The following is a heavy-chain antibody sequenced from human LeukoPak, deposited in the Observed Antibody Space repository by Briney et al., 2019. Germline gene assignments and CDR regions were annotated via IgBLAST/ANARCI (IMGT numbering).Heavy chain of an antibody. D-gene: IGHD3-16*01. CDR1: GYTFSSYG. J-gene: IGHJ5*02. V-gene: IGHV1-18*01. CDR2: ISAYNGNT. CDR3: ARTSHESVLYWSDP. Sequence: GASVKVSCKASGYTFSSYGITWVRQAPGQGPEWMGWISAYNGNTNYAQKFQGRVTMTTDTSTSTAYMELRSLRSDDTAVYYCARTSHESVLYWSDPWGQGTLVNVSS.